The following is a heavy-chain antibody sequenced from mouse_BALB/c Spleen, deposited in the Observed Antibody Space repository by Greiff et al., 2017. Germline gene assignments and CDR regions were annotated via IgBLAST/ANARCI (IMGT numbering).Heavy chain of an antibody. D-gene: IGHD1-2*01. CDR1: GFTFSNYW. Sequence: EVKLMESGGGLVQPGGSMKLSCVASGFTFSNYWMNWVRQSPEKGLEWVAEIRLKSNNYATHYAESVKGRFTISRDDSKSSVYLQMNNLRAEDTGIYYCTRDGYWFAYWGQGTLVTVSA. CDR2: IRLKSNNYAT. J-gene: IGHJ3*01. V-gene: IGHV6-6*02. CDR3: TRDGYWFAY.